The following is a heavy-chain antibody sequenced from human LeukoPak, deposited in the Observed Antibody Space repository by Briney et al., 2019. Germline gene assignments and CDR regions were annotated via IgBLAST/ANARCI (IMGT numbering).Heavy chain of an antibody. Sequence: PSETLSLTCTVSGGSISSSSYCWGWIRQPPGKGLEWIGSIYYSGSTYYNPSLKSRVTISVDTSKNQFSLKLSSVTAADTAVYYCARDRWGYYDSSGYRDYWGQGTLVTVSS. CDR1: GGSISSSSYC. D-gene: IGHD3-22*01. J-gene: IGHJ4*02. CDR3: ARDRWGYYDSSGYRDY. V-gene: IGHV4-39*07. CDR2: IYYSGST.